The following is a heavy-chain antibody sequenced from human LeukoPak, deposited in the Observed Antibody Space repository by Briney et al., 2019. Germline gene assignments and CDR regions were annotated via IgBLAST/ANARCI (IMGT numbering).Heavy chain of an antibody. V-gene: IGHV4-31*03. Sequence: SETLSLTCTVSGGSISSGGYYWSWIRQHPGKGLEWIGYIYYSGSTSYNPSLKSRVTISVDTSKNQFSLKLSSVTAADTAVYYCARDLGGGNYETLLYWGQGTLVTVSS. CDR2: IYYSGST. CDR1: GGSISSGGYY. D-gene: IGHD4-23*01. CDR3: ARDLGGGNYETLLY. J-gene: IGHJ4*02.